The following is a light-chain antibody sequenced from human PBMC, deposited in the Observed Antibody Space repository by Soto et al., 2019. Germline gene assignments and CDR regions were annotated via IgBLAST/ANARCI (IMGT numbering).Light chain of an antibody. Sequence: QSVLTQPASVSGSPGQSITISCTGTSSDVGSYNLVSWYQQHPAKGPKLMIYEDTNRPSGVSNRFSGSKSGNTASLTISGLQAEDEADYYCCSYAGSSTGVFGGGTKLTVL. CDR3: CSYAGSSTGV. J-gene: IGLJ3*02. CDR1: SSDVGSYNL. CDR2: EDT. V-gene: IGLV2-23*01.